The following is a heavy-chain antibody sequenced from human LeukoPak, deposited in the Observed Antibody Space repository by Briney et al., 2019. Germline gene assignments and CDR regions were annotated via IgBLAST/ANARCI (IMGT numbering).Heavy chain of an antibody. CDR2: INQDGSEN. CDR1: GFTFSDFW. J-gene: IGHJ4*02. CDR3: TKGRSNHY. V-gene: IGHV3-7*01. Sequence: GGSLRLSCAASGFTFSDFWMGWVRQAPGKGLEWVANINQDGSENYYVDSVKGRFTISRDNAKNSLYLQMNSLRAGGTAVYYCTKGRSNHYWGQGTLVTVST. D-gene: IGHD3-10*01.